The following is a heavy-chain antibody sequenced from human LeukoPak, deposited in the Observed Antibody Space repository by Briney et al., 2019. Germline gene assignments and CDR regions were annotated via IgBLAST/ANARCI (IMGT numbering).Heavy chain of an antibody. Sequence: GATVKISCKASGYTFTGYYMHWVQQAPGKGLEYMGRVDPEHGETIYVEKFKGRGTISADTSKETVYMQLNSLRSEDTAMYYSATSTHTGTWGFAAWGQGTLVTVSS. V-gene: IGHV1-69-2*01. CDR3: ATSTHTGTWGFAA. J-gene: IGHJ5*02. CDR2: VDPEHGET. CDR1: GYTFTGYY. D-gene: IGHD1-14*01.